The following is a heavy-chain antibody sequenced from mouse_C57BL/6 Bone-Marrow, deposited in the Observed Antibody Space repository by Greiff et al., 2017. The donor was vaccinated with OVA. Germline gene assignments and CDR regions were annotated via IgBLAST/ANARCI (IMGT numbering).Heavy chain of an antibody. CDR2: ISSGGDYI. Sequence: EVQLVESGEGLVKPGGSLKLSCAASGFTFSSYAMSWVRQTPEKRLEWVAYISSGGDYIYYADTVKGRFTISRDNARNTLYLQMSSLKSEDTAMYYCTRDGNYERYYAMDYWGQGTSVTVSS. V-gene: IGHV5-9-1*02. J-gene: IGHJ4*01. D-gene: IGHD2-1*01. CDR1: GFTFSSYA. CDR3: TRDGNYERYYAMDY.